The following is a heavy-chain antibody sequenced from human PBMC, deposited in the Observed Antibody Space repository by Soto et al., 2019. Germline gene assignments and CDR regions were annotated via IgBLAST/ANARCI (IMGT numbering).Heavy chain of an antibody. CDR3: ARGRADGWWNRVDYYYYGMDV. D-gene: IGHD2-15*01. V-gene: IGHV3-30-3*01. CDR1: GFTFSSYA. CDR2: ISYDGSNK. Sequence: QVQLVESGGGVVQPGRSLRLSCAASGFTFSSYAMHWVRQAPGKGLEWVAVISYDGSNKYYADSVKGRFTISRDNSKNTLYLQMNSRRADESAVYYCARGRADGWWNRVDYYYYGMDVWGQGTTVTVSS. J-gene: IGHJ6*02.